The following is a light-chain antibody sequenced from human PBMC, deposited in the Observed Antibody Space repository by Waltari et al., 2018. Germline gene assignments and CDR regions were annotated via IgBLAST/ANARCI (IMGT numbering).Light chain of an antibody. V-gene: IGKV3-11*01. J-gene: IGKJ2*01. Sequence: EVVLTQSPATLSLSPGERATLSCRASQSVSSYLAWYQQKPGQTPRILIYDASNRATGIPARFSGSGSGTDFTLTISSLEPEDFAVYYCQQRGNWPNTFGQGTKVEIK. CDR3: QQRGNWPNT. CDR2: DAS. CDR1: QSVSSY.